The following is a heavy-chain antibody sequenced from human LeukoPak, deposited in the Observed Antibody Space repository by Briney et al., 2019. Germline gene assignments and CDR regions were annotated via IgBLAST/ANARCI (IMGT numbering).Heavy chain of an antibody. CDR3: TSHSSYYYYYMDV. CDR2: ISGSGGST. V-gene: IGHV3-23*01. CDR1: GFTFSSYA. Sequence: GGSLRLSCAASGFTFSSYAMSWVRQAPGKGLDWVSAISGSGGSTYYADSVKGRFTISRDNSKNTLHLQMNSLRAEDTAVYYCTSHSSYYYYYMDVGGKGTTVTVS. J-gene: IGHJ6*03. D-gene: IGHD6-13*01.